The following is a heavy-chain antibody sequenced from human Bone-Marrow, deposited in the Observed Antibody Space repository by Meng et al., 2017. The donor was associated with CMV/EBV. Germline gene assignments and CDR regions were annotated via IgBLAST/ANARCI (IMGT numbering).Heavy chain of an antibody. CDR3: ARDQLLYFDH. Sequence: GESLKISCAASGFTFSSYWLHWVRQAPGKGLVWVSRINSDGYSTDYADSVEDRFTISRDNAKNTLYLQMNSLRAEDTAVYYCARDQLLYFDHWGQGTLVTVPS. CDR2: INSDGYST. J-gene: IGHJ4*02. V-gene: IGHV3-74*01. CDR1: GFTFSSYW. D-gene: IGHD2-2*01.